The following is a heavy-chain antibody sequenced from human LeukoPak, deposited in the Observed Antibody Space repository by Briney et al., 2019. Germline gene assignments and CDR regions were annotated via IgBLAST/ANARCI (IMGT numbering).Heavy chain of an antibody. D-gene: IGHD6-19*01. CDR1: GYSFTSYD. CDR2: MNPNSGNT. V-gene: IGHV1-8*01. J-gene: IGHJ4*02. CDR3: AMVREYSGGWYPRGNY. Sequence: ASVKVSCKASGYSFTSYDINWVRQATGQGLEWMGWMNPNSGNTGYAQKFQGRVTMTRNTSISTAYMELSSLRSGDTAVYYCAMVREYSGGWYPRGNYWGRGTLVTFSS.